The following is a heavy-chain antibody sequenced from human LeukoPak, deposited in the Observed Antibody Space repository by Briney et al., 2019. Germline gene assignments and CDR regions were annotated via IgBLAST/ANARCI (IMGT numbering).Heavy chain of an antibody. Sequence: PLETLSLTCNVSGGSISSYYWSWIRQPPGKGLEWIGYIYYSGSTNYNPSLKSRVTISVDTSKNLFSLRLTSVTAADTAVYYCARADGYYYGMDVWGQGTTVTVSS. V-gene: IGHV4-59*01. CDR3: ARADGYYYGMDV. CDR2: IYYSGST. CDR1: GGSISSYY. J-gene: IGHJ6*02. D-gene: IGHD5-24*01.